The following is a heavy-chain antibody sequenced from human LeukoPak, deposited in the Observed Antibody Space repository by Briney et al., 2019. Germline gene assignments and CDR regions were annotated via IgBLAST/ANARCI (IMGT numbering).Heavy chain of an antibody. J-gene: IGHJ6*02. V-gene: IGHV3-23*01. CDR3: AKERAARPHYYGMDV. D-gene: IGHD6-6*01. Sequence: GGSLRLSCAASRFPFSSYAMNWVRQAPGKGLEWVSAISGSGGSTYYADSVKGRFTTSRDNSKNTLYLQMNSLRAEDTAVYYCAKERAARPHYYGMDVWGQGTTVTVSS. CDR2: ISGSGGST. CDR1: RFPFSSYA.